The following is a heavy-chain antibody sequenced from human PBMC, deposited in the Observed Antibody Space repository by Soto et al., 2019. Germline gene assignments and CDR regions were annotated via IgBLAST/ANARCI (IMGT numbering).Heavy chain of an antibody. CDR1: GGSFSGYY. J-gene: IGHJ5*02. V-gene: IGHV4-34*01. CDR3: ARGRRYYYGSGSYPWFDP. Sequence: SESLSLTCAVYGGSFSGYYWSWIRQPPGKGLEWIGEINHSGSTNYNPSLKSRVTISVDTSKNQFSLKLSSVTAADTAVYYCARGRRYYYGSGSYPWFDPWGQGTLVTVSS. D-gene: IGHD3-10*01. CDR2: INHSGST.